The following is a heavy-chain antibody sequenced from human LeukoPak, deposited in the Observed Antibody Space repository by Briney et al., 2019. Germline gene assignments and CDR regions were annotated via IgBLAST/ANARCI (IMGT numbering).Heavy chain of an antibody. Sequence: GGSLRLSCATSGFTFSSYAMHWVRQAPGKGLEWVAVIWYDGSDKHYADSVKGRFSISRDNSKNTLYLQMNSLRGEDTAVYYCAKAAARYCSITTCNVADYWGQGTLVTVSS. J-gene: IGHJ4*02. CDR3: AKAAARYCSITTCNVADY. D-gene: IGHD2-2*01. V-gene: IGHV3-33*06. CDR2: IWYDGSDK. CDR1: GFTFSSYA.